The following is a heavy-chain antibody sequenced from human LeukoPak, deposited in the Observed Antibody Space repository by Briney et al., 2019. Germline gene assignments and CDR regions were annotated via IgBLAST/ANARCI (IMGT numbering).Heavy chain of an antibody. Sequence: SETLSLTCTVSGGSISSGGYYWSWIRQHPGKGLEWIGYIYYSGSTYYNPSLKSRVTISVDTPKNQFSLKLSSVTAADTAVYYCARENRIAVAGILDAFDIWGQGTMVTVSS. D-gene: IGHD6-19*01. CDR2: IYYSGST. CDR1: GGSISSGGYY. CDR3: ARENRIAVAGILDAFDI. J-gene: IGHJ3*02. V-gene: IGHV4-31*03.